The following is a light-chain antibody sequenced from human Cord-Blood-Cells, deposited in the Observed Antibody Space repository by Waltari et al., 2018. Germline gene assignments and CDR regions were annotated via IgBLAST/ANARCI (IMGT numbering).Light chain of an antibody. Sequence: SYVLTQPPSVSVAPGQTARITCGGNNIGSKSVTWYQQKPAQAPVLVVYDDSDRPSGIPERFSGSNSGNTATLTISRVEAGDEADYYCQVWDSSSDHPNWVFGGGTKLTVL. CDR2: DDS. CDR1: NIGSKS. CDR3: QVWDSSSDHPNWV. V-gene: IGLV3-21*02. J-gene: IGLJ3*02.